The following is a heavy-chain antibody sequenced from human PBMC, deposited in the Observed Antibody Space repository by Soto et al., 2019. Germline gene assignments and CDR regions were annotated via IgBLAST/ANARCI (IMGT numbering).Heavy chain of an antibody. J-gene: IGHJ4*02. CDR1: EDIFNNFG. V-gene: IGHV1-18*01. CDR2: VSYYNGNT. Sequence: QAQLVQSGAEVKKPGASVKVACTASEDIFNNFGITWVRQAPGQGLEWLGWVSYYNGNTNYAHRLQGRVFMTTDTATSTAYLELRSLTFNDTAVYYCARDLTRFCSGGSCPFSMRGQGTQVIVSS. CDR3: ARDLTRFCSGGSCPFSM. D-gene: IGHD2-15*01.